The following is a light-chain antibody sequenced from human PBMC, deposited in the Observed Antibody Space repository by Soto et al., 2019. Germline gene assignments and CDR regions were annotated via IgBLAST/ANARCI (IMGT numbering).Light chain of an antibody. J-gene: IGLJ2*01. V-gene: IGLV2-14*01. CDR1: SSDVGGYNY. Sequence: SALTQPASVSGSPGQSITISCTGTSSDVGGYNYVSWYQQHPGKAPKLMIYEVSYRPSGVSNRFSGSKSGNTASLTISGLQAEDEADYYCSSYAHSSTVVFGGGTQLTVL. CDR3: SSYAHSSTVV. CDR2: EVS.